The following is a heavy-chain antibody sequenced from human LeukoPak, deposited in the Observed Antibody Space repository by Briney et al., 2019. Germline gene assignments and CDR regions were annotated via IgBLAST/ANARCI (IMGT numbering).Heavy chain of an antibody. CDR2: IYTSGST. Sequence: SETLSLTCTVAGGSISSRNYYWSWIRQPAGKGLEWIGRIYTSGSTNYNPSLKSRVTMSVDTAKNQFSLKLSSVTAADTAVYYCARGGLLWFGESPSDAFDIWGQGTMVTVSS. V-gene: IGHV4-61*02. CDR1: GGSISSRNYY. CDR3: ARGGLLWFGESPSDAFDI. D-gene: IGHD3-10*01. J-gene: IGHJ3*02.